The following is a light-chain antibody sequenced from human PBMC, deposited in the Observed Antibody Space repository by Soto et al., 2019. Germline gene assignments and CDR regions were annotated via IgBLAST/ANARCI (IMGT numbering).Light chain of an antibody. Sequence: DIQMTQSPSSLSASIGDRVTITCRASQSISNYLNWYQQKPGKAPKVLIYAASSLQSDVPSRFSGSGSGTQFTLTIGSLQPEDFATYYCQQCYSVPYTFGQGTKLEIK. V-gene: IGKV1-39*01. CDR3: QQCYSVPYT. CDR1: QSISNY. CDR2: AAS. J-gene: IGKJ2*01.